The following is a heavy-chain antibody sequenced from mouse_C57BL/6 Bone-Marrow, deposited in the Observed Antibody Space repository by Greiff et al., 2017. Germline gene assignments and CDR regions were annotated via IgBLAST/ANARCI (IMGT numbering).Heavy chain of an antibody. V-gene: IGHV1-55*01. Sequence: QVQLQQPGAELVKPGASVKLSCKASGYTFTSYWITWVKQRPGQGLEWIGDIYPGSGSTNYNEKFTSKATLTVDTASSTAYMQLSSLTSEDSAVYYCARSWTSYYFDYWGQGTTLTVSA. D-gene: IGHD6-1*01. CDR3: ARSWTSYYFDY. J-gene: IGHJ2*01. CDR1: GYTFTSYW. CDR2: IYPGSGST.